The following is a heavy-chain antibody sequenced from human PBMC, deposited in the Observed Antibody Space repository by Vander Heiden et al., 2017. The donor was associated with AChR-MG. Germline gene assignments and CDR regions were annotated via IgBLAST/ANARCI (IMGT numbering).Heavy chain of an antibody. CDR2: INHSGST. CDR1: GGSFSGYY. CDR3: ARGFQGPTALYYYYYYMDV. Sequence: QVQLQQWGAGLLKPSETLSLTCAVYGGSFSGYYWSWIRQPPGKGLEWIGEINHSGSTNYNPSLKSRVTISVDTSKNQFSLKLSSVTAADTAVYYCARGFQGPTALYYYYYYMDVWGKGTTVTVSS. J-gene: IGHJ6*03. D-gene: IGHD4-4*01. V-gene: IGHV4-34*01.